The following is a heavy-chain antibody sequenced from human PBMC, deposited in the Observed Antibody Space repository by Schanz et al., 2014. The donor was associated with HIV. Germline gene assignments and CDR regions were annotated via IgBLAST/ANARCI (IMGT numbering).Heavy chain of an antibody. CDR1: GFPFAAYA. J-gene: IGHJ4*02. Sequence: EVQLVESGGGFVQPGGSLRLSCATSGFPFAAYAMTWVRQAPGKGLEWVSAIDGVGDNTYYADSVKGRFTISRDNSKNTVYLRMSGLRAEDTAVYYCANQRYSGTYRPFDYWGRGTLVTVSS. CDR3: ANQRYSGTYRPFDY. D-gene: IGHD1-26*01. CDR2: IDGVGDNT. V-gene: IGHV3-23*04.